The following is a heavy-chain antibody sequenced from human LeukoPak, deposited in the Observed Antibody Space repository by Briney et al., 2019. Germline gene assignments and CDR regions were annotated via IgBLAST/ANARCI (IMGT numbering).Heavy chain of an antibody. V-gene: IGHV3-30*03. CDR2: ISYDGSNK. D-gene: IGHD3-22*01. CDR1: GFTFSSYG. CDR3: SRYYYDSSGYSNWFDP. Sequence: PGGSLRLSCAASGFTFSSYGMHWVRQAPGKGLEWVAVISYDGSNKYYADSVKGRFTISRDNSKNTLYLQMNSLRAEDTAVYYCSRYYYDSSGYSNWFDPWGQGTLVTVSS. J-gene: IGHJ5*02.